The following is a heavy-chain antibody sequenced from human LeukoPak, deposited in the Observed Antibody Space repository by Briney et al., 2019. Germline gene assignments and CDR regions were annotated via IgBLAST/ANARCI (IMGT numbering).Heavy chain of an antibody. CDR3: ARRHRTTVYTRPGSIDY. Sequence: KPSETLSLTCTVSGGSISSSSYYWGWIRQPPGKGLEWIGSIYYSGSTYYNPSLKSRVTISVDTSKNQFSLKLSSVTAADTAVYYCARRHRTTVYTRPGSIDYWGQGTLVTVSS. J-gene: IGHJ4*02. CDR1: GGSISSSSYY. D-gene: IGHD4-17*01. CDR2: IYYSGST. V-gene: IGHV4-39*07.